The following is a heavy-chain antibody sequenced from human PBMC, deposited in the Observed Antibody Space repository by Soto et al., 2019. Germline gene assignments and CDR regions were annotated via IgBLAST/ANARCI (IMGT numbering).Heavy chain of an antibody. D-gene: IGHD1-1*01. Sequence: SEDPSLTCDVSGFSISSGYYWSWVRQAPGKGLEWIGSIYRSGNSYHNPSLETRLILSVDTSKNQFSLKLASVTAADTAIYYCAREKVGTTFFDNWGQGTQVTVS. CDR2: IYRSGNS. CDR1: GFSISSGYY. V-gene: IGHV4-38-2*02. J-gene: IGHJ4*02. CDR3: AREKVGTTFFDN.